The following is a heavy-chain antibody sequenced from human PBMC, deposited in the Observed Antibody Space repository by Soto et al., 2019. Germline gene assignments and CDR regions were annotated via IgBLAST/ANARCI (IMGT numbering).Heavy chain of an antibody. D-gene: IGHD6-19*01. J-gene: IGHJ4*02. CDR3: ARESDSSGGGY. V-gene: IGHV3-48*01. Sequence: ESGGGLVQPGGSLRLSCAASGFTFSSYSMNWVRQAPGKGLEWVSYISSSSSTIFYADSVKGRFTISRDNAKNSLYLQMNSLRAEDTAVYYCARESDSSGGGYWGQGTLVTVSS. CDR1: GFTFSSYS. CDR2: ISSSSSTI.